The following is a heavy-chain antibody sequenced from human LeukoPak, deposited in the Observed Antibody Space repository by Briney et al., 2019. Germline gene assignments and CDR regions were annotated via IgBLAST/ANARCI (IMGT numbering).Heavy chain of an antibody. CDR1: GGSISSSSYY. CDR2: IYYSGST. V-gene: IGHV4-39*01. CDR3: ARRVRFLEWSNWFDP. D-gene: IGHD3-3*01. Sequence: SETLSLTCTVSGGSISSSSYYWGWIRQPPGKGLEWSGSIYYSGSTYYNPSLKSRVTISVDTSKNQFSLKLSSVTAADTAVYYCARRVRFLEWSNWFDPWGQGTLVTVSS. J-gene: IGHJ5*02.